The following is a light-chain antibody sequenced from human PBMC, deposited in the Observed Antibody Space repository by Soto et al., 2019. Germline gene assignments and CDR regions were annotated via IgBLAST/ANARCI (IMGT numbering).Light chain of an antibody. CDR1: QSVSSD. CDR2: GAS. J-gene: IGKJ4*01. V-gene: IGKV3-15*01. Sequence: EIVLTQSPATLSVSPGERATLSCRASQSVSSDLAWYQQKPGQAPRPLMFGASTRATGIPARFSGSGSGTEFTLTISSLQSEDFAVYYCQQYNNWPPNTFGGGTKVEIK. CDR3: QQYNNWPPNT.